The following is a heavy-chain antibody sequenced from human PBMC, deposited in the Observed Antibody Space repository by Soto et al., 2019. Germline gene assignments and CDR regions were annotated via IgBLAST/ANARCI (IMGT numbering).Heavy chain of an antibody. J-gene: IGHJ6*04. Sequence: EVQLVESGGGMVKPGGSLRLSCAASGFTFSSYSMNWVRQAPGKGLEWVSSISSSSSYIYYADSVKGRFSISRDNAKNSLYLQMNSLRAEDTAVYYCARVGVVILDVWGKGTTVTVSS. D-gene: IGHD3-3*01. V-gene: IGHV3-21*01. CDR1: GFTFSSYS. CDR3: ARVGVVILDV. CDR2: ISSSSSYI.